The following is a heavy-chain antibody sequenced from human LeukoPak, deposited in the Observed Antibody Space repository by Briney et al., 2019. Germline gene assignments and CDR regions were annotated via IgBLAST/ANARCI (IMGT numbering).Heavy chain of an antibody. Sequence: SETLSLTCTVSGGSISSRSYCWSWIRQPAGKGLEWIGRIYTSGSTNYNPSLKSRVTMSVDTSKNQFSLKLSSVTAADTAVYYCARDGSWYSGSQALFYWGQGTLVTVSS. CDR1: GGSISSRSYC. J-gene: IGHJ4*02. D-gene: IGHD1-26*01. CDR2: IYTSGST. CDR3: ARDGSWYSGSQALFY. V-gene: IGHV4-61*02.